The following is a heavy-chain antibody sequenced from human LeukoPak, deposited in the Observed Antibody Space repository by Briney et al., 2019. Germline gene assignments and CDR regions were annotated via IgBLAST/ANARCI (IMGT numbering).Heavy chain of an antibody. V-gene: IGHV3-30*02. CDR1: GFTFSSYG. CDR3: AKNGDRGAYCSGGTCYPYYYYYMDV. Sequence: GGSLRLSCAASGFTFSSYGMHWVRQAPGKGLEWVAFIRYDGSNKYYADSVKGRFTISRDNSKNTLYLQMNSLRAEDTAIYYCAKNGDRGAYCSGGTCYPYYYYYMDVWGKGTTVTISS. J-gene: IGHJ6*03. CDR2: IRYDGSNK. D-gene: IGHD2-15*01.